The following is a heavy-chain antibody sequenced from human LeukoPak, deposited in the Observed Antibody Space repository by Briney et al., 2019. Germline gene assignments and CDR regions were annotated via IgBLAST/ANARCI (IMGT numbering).Heavy chain of an antibody. J-gene: IGHJ4*02. D-gene: IGHD6-19*01. CDR2: TWYDGSKE. CDR3: ARDLHPSGWSDFDY. CDR1: GFTFSSYS. V-gene: IGHV3-33*08. Sequence: GGSLRLSCAASGFTFSSYSMNWVRQAPGKGLEWVAVTWYDGSKEYYADSVKGRFTISRDIFRNTLYLQMNSLRAEDTAVYYCARDLHPSGWSDFDYWGQGTLVTVSS.